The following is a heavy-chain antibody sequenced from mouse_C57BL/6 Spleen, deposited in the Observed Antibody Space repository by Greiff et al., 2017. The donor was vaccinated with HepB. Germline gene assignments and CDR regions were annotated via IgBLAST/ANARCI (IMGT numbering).Heavy chain of an antibody. J-gene: IGHJ2*01. CDR1: GFTFSDYG. D-gene: IGHD1-1*01. Sequence: VQLQQSGGGLVKPGGSLKLSCAASGFTFSDYGMHWVRQAPEKGLEWVAYISSGSSTIYYADTVKGRFTISRDNAKNTLFLQMTSLRSEDTAMYYCAREEFIPHFDYWGQGTTLTVSS. CDR2: ISSGSSTI. CDR3: AREEFIPHFDY. V-gene: IGHV5-17*01.